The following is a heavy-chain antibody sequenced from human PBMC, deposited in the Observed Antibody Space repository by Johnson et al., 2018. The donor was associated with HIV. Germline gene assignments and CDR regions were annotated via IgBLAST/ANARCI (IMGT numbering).Heavy chain of an antibody. CDR3: ARELVRYAFDF. D-gene: IGHD3-9*01. Sequence: QVQLVESGGGVVQPGRSLRLSCAASGFTFSSYAMHWVRQAPGKGLEWVAVISYDGSNKYYADSVKGRFTISRDNAKNSLYLQMNSLRAEDTAVYYCARELVRYAFDFWGQGTMVTVSS. CDR2: ISYDGSNK. CDR1: GFTFSSYA. V-gene: IGHV3-30-3*01. J-gene: IGHJ3*01.